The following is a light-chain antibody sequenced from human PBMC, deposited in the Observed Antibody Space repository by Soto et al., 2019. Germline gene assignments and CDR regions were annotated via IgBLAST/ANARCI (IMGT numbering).Light chain of an antibody. CDR3: QQYHDTPRT. V-gene: IGKV4-1*01. CDR1: QSVLFNSNNKNY. J-gene: IGKJ1*01. CDR2: WAS. Sequence: DIVMTQSPDSLAVSLGERATINCKSSQSVLFNSNNKNYLAWCQQKPGQPPKLLIYWASTRESGVPDRFSGSGSGTDFTLTISSLQAEDVAVYYCQQYHDTPRTFGRGTKVEIK.